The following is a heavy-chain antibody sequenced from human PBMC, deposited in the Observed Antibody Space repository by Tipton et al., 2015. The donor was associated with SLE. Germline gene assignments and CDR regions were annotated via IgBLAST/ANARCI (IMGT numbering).Heavy chain of an antibody. CDR1: GFTFSNYG. D-gene: IGHD2-2*01. CDR2: IRYDGSNK. J-gene: IGHJ6*02. CDR3: AKEAGSTSNYYYGMDV. V-gene: IGHV3-30*02. Sequence: SLRLSCAASGFTFSNYGIHWVCQAPGKGLEWVAFIRYDGSNKYYADSVKGRFTISRDSSKNTLYLQMNSLRAEDTAVYYCAKEAGSTSNYYYGMDVWGQGTTVTVSS.